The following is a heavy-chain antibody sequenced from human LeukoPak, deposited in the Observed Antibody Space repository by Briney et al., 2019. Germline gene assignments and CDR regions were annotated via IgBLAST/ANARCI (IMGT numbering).Heavy chain of an antibody. CDR1: GFTFSNAW. Sequence: GGSLRLSCAASGFTFSNAWMSWVRQAPGKGLEWVSAISGSGGSTYYADSVKGRFTISRDNSKNTLYLQMNSLRAEDTAVYYCAKTPYGSGSYYFDYWGQGTLVTVSS. CDR3: AKTPYGSGSYYFDY. CDR2: ISGSGGST. D-gene: IGHD3-10*01. J-gene: IGHJ4*02. V-gene: IGHV3-23*01.